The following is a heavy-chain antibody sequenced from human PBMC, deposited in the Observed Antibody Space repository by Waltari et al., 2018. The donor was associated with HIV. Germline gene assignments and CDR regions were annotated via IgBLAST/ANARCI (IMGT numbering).Heavy chain of an antibody. CDR2: IWYDGSKR. J-gene: IGHJ4*02. CDR3: VRDDHGTY. V-gene: IGHV3-33*01. Sequence: QVHLVESGGGVVQPGRSLRLSCAASGFTFSNHGIHWVRQAPGKGLEWVAVIWYDGSKRYYRDSVKGRFTISRDNSKNTLYLQMNSLRVEDTAVYYCVRDDHGTYWGQGTPVTVSS. CDR1: GFTFSNHG. D-gene: IGHD1-7*01.